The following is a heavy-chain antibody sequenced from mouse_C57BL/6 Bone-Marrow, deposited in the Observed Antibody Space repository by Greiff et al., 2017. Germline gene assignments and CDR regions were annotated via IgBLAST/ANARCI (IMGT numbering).Heavy chain of an antibody. CDR3: ARYYYGSSPPSFDY. J-gene: IGHJ2*01. Sequence: VQLKESGGGLVKPGGSLKLSCAASGFTFSDYGMHWVRQAPEKGLEWVAYISSGSSTIYYADTVKGRFTISRDNAKNTLCLQMTSLRSEDTAMYYCARYYYGSSPPSFDYWGQGTTLTVSS. CDR1: GFTFSDYG. D-gene: IGHD1-1*01. V-gene: IGHV5-17*01. CDR2: ISSGSSTI.